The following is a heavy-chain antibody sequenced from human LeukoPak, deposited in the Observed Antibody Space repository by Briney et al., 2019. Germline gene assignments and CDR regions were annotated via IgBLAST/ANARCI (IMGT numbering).Heavy chain of an antibody. CDR3: ARFPRRNDRRSGWFDP. D-gene: IGHD3-22*01. CDR2: INPNSGGT. Sequence: GASVKVSCKASGYTFTGYYMHWVRQAPGQGLEWMGWINPNSGGTNYAQKFQGRVTMTRDTSISTAYMELSRLRSDDTAVYYCARFPRRNDRRSGWFDPWGQGTLVTVSS. J-gene: IGHJ5*02. CDR1: GYTFTGYY. V-gene: IGHV1-2*02.